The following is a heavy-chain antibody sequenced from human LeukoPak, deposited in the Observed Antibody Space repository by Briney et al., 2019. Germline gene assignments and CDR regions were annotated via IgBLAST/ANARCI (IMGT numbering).Heavy chain of an antibody. V-gene: IGHV4-34*01. CDR1: GGSFSGYY. CDR2: INHSGST. CDR3: ARGVYCRSPSCPDLDY. J-gene: IGHJ4*02. Sequence: PSETLSLTCAVYGGSFSGYYWSWIRQPPGKGLEWIGEINHSGSTNYNPSLKSRGTISVDTSKNQFSLKLSSVTAADTAVYYCARGVYCRSPSCPDLDYWGQGTLVTVSS. D-gene: IGHD2-2*01.